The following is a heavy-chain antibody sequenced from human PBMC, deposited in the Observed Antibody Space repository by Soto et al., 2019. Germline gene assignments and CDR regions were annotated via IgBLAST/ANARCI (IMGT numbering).Heavy chain of an antibody. Sequence: GGNIRISCEAYGDSCSSDWMGWVRQAPGKGLEWVANINRDGSERYYVDSVKGRFTISRDNAKNSVYLQMNSLRAEDSAVYYCARDPIRGDGYVFDSRGQG. CDR2: INRDGSER. D-gene: IGHD5-12*01. CDR1: GDSCSSDW. CDR3: ARDPIRGDGYVFDS. J-gene: IGHJ5*01. V-gene: IGHV3-7*01.